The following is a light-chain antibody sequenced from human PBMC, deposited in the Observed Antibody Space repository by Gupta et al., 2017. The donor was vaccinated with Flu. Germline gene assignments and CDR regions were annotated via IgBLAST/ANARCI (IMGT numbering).Light chain of an antibody. CDR2: ENN. CDR3: GTWDNSLSVWV. CDR1: SSYIGNNY. V-gene: IGLV1-51*02. Sequence: KVTISCPGGSSYIGNNYVYWYQQFPGSAPKLLVHENNKRHSGIPDRFSGSKSATAAALEIIGLQTGDEAGYYCGTWDNSLSVWVFGGGTKVTVL. J-gene: IGLJ3*02.